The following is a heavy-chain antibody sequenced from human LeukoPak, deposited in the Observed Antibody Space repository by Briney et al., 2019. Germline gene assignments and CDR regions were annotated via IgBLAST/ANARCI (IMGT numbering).Heavy chain of an antibody. CDR1: GFTFSSNA. CDR3: AKDWFNGVVDD. CDR2: IGGSGDHI. J-gene: IGHJ4*02. D-gene: IGHD3-10*01. Sequence: PGGSLRLSCAASGFTFSSNAMSWVRQAPAKGLEWVSVIGGSGDHIYYADSVKGRFTISRDNSKNTLYLQMNSLRAEDTAVYYCAKDWFNGVVDDWGQGTLVTVSS. V-gene: IGHV3-23*01.